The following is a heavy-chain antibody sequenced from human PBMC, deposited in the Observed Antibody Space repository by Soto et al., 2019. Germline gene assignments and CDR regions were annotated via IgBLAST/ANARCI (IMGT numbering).Heavy chain of an antibody. CDR1: GYAFTTYA. D-gene: IGHD1-1*01. V-gene: IGHV1-18*01. J-gene: IGHJ5*02. CDR3: ARQLPGDCFDP. Sequence: QVHLVQSGTEVRKPGASVKVSCKASGYAFTTYAITWVRQAPGRGLEWMGWISTYNGETNYAQNLQGRVPMTTDTSTTTAYMELRSLRSDDTAVYYCARQLPGDCFDPWGQGTLVTVSS. CDR2: ISTYNGET.